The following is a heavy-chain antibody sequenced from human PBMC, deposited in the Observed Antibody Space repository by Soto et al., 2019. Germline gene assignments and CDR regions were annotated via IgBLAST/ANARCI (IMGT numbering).Heavy chain of an antibody. CDR1: GFTFSSYA. CDR3: AKVGLVGAIPYYYGMDV. D-gene: IGHD1-26*01. V-gene: IGHV3-23*01. J-gene: IGHJ6*02. CDR2: ISGSGGST. Sequence: GGSLRLSCAASGFTFSSYAMSWVRQAPGKGLEWVSAISGSGGSTYYADSVKGRFTISRDNSKNTLYLQMNSLRAEDTAVYYCAKVGLVGAIPYYYGMDVWGQGTTVTVSS.